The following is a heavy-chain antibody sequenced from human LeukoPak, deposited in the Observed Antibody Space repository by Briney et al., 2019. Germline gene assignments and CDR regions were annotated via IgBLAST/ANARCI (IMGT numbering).Heavy chain of an antibody. V-gene: IGHV3-23*01. Sequence: GGSLRLSCAASGFTFSSYAMSWVRQAPGKGLEWVSAISGSGGSTYYADSVKGRFTISRDNSKNTLYLQMNSLRAEDTAVYYCAKEGSGSYYGERLYYYYYMDVWGKGTTVTVSS. CDR2: ISGSGGST. D-gene: IGHD1-26*01. CDR3: AKEGSGSYYGERLYYYYYMDV. J-gene: IGHJ6*03. CDR1: GFTFSSYA.